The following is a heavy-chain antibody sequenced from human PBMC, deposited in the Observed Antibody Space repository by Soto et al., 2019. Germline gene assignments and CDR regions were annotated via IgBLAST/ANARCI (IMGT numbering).Heavy chain of an antibody. CDR1: GYSFTSYW. CDR3: ARTVGPYYYYYGMDV. D-gene: IGHD1-26*01. J-gene: IGHJ6*02. CDR2: IYPGDSDT. V-gene: IGHV5-51*01. Sequence: VESVKISCNGSGYSFTSYWIGWVRQMPWKGLEWMGIIYPGDSDTRYSPSFQGQVTISADKSISTAYLQWSSLKASDTTMYYCARTVGPYYYYYGMDVWGQGTTVTVSS.